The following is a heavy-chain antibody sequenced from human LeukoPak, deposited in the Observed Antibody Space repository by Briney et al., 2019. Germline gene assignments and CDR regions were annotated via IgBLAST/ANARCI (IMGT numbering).Heavy chain of an antibody. V-gene: IGHV4-59*01. D-gene: IGHD2-2*02. CDR2: IYYSGST. J-gene: IGHJ4*02. CDR3: ARGGSRYCSSTSCYRGFDY. CDR1: GGSISSYY. Sequence: SETLSLTCTVSGGSISSYYWSWIRQPPGKGLEWIGYIYYSGSTNYNPSLKSRVTISVDTSKNQFSLKLSSVTAADTAVYYCARGGSRYCSSTSCYRGFDYWGQGTLVTVSS.